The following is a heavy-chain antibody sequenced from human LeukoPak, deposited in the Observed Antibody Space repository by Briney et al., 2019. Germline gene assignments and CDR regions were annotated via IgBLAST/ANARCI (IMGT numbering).Heavy chain of an antibody. D-gene: IGHD3-9*01. CDR1: GFTFSSYA. CDR3: AKGDYDILTGYFLTPFDY. J-gene: IGHJ4*02. V-gene: IGHV3-23*01. Sequence: PGGSLRLSCAASGFTFSSYAMSWVRQAPGKGLEWVSAISGSGGSTYYADSVKGRFTISRDNSKNTLYLQMNSLRAEDTAVYYCAKGDYDILTGYFLTPFDYCGQGTLVTVSS. CDR2: ISGSGGST.